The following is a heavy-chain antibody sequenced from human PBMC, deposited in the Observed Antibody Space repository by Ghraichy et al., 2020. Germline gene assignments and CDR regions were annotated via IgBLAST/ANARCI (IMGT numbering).Heavy chain of an antibody. V-gene: IGHV3-30*18. D-gene: IGHD2-2*02. CDR1: GFTFSSYG. Sequence: GGSLRLSCAASGFTFSSYGMHWVRQAPGKGLEWVAVISYDGSNKYYADSVKGRFTISRDNSKNTLYLQMNSLRAEDTAVYYCAKGGWRYCSSTSCYTADYWGQGTLVTVSS. J-gene: IGHJ4*02. CDR2: ISYDGSNK. CDR3: AKGGWRYCSSTSCYTADY.